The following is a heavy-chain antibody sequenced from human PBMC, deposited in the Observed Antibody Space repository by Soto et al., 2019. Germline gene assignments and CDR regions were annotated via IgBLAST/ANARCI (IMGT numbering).Heavy chain of an antibody. Sequence: TPSVTSAVSGGYISVGYYAWSWIRQPPGKGREWSGFIYNSGSTYYNSSVKSRVTMSVDRSKNHFFLNLTSVTAADTAVYYCATYSKFFQIWGQGTKVTVSS. CDR1: GGYISVGYYA. CDR2: IYNSGST. J-gene: IGHJ3*02. CDR3: ATYSKFFQI. D-gene: IGHD4-4*01. V-gene: IGHV4-30-2*01.